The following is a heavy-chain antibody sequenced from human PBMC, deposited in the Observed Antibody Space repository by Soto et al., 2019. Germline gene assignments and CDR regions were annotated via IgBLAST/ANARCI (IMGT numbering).Heavy chain of an antibody. Sequence: GESLKISCKGPGHLFNNHWIGWVRQTPGKGLEWMGLIFTRDSETKTSPSFQGHVSFSVDNSIDTVYLQWTSLKTTDTGIYFCARGYFDSGHGYDLWGQGTLVTVSS. V-gene: IGHV5-51*01. CDR3: ARGYFDSGHGYDL. CDR2: IFTRDSET. J-gene: IGHJ4*02. CDR1: GHLFNNHW. D-gene: IGHD3-10*01.